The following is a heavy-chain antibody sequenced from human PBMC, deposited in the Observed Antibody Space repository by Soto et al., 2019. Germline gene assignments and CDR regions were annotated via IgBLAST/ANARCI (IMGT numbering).Heavy chain of an antibody. V-gene: IGHV1-69*01. CDR2: LLPIFGPT. Sequence: QVQLVQSGAEVKKPGSSVKVSGKASGVTLSDYPITWLRQAPGQGLEWMGGLLPIFGPTSYAQKLQGRLTIPAEESTNTAEVELRELRPEVTAIFYCARGYCGSATGKNWIRNWLEPWGQGTLVTVSS. J-gene: IGHJ5*02. CDR3: ARGYCGSATGKNWIRNWLEP. D-gene: IGHD2-21*01. CDR1: GVTLSDYP.